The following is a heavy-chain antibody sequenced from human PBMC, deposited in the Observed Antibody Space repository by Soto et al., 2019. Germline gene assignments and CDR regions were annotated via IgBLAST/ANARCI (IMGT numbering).Heavy chain of an antibody. D-gene: IGHD6-13*01. CDR3: ARGTQQLAREQQPLDP. V-gene: IGHV4-34*01. J-gene: IGHJ5*02. Sequence: QTMSLAWALSGCSVSSYYSTWIRQLAESGREWAGATTPLGSTNSNTSLRTRSTMPGATSKTQFSLKVTSVTAADTAVYFCARGTQQLAREQQPLDPWGQGTLVTVSS. CDR2: TTPLGST. CDR1: GCSVSSYY.